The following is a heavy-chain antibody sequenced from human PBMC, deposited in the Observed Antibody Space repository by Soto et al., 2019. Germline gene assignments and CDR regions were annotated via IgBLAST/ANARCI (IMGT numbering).Heavy chain of an antibody. D-gene: IGHD1-26*01. CDR1: GFSLSTSGAG. J-gene: IGHJ4*02. Sequence: QITLKESGPTLVKPTQTLTVTCTFSGFSLSTSGAGVGWIRQSPGKAPEWLALISWKDEKRYNPGLKSRLTITKDTSKNQVVLTITDLDPVDTATYFCSHRYGGNYYRWYFDSGGQGTLVTVSS. CDR3: SHRYGGNYYRWYFDS. V-gene: IGHV2-5*01. CDR2: ISWKDEK.